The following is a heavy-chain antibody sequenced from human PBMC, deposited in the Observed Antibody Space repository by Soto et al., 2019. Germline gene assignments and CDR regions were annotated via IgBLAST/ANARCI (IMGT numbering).Heavy chain of an antibody. CDR1: GVSISRSGYY. CDR2: YYYYGTT. D-gene: IGHD2-21*02. CDR3: ANGWGLDT. J-gene: IGHJ4*02. Sequence: TLSLTCTVSGVSISRSGYYWSWVRQHPGKGLEWIGFYYYYGTTYYIPSLESRTTISVDTSKNQFSLKLSSVTAADTAVYFCANGWGLDTWGQGNLVTVSS. V-gene: IGHV4-31*03.